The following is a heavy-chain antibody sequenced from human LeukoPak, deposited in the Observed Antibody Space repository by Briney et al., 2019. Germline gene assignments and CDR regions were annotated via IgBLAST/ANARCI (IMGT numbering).Heavy chain of an antibody. CDR1: GGSISSGSYY. D-gene: IGHD3-22*01. V-gene: IGHV4-61*02. Sequence: SETLSLTCTVSGGSISSGSYYWSWIRQPAGKGLEWIGRIYTSGSTNYNPSLKSRVTISVDTSKNQFSLKLSSVTAADTAVYYCARSPYYYDSSGYVDYWGQGTLVTVSS. CDR3: ARSPYYYDSSGYVDY. CDR2: IYTSGST. J-gene: IGHJ4*02.